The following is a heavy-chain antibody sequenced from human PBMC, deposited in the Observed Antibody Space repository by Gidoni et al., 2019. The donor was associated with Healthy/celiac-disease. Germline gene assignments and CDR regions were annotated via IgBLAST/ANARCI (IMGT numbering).Heavy chain of an antibody. CDR2: ISGSGGST. CDR3: AKLSGDSSGYLDY. CDR1: EFTVSSYA. D-gene: IGHD3-22*01. J-gene: IGHJ4*02. V-gene: IGHV3-23*01. Sequence: EVERLESGGGVVQPGGSLRLDCAAAEFTVSSYARSWVRQAPGKGLECVSAISGSGGSTYYADSVKGRFTISRDNSKNTLYLQMNSLRAEDTAVYYCAKLSGDSSGYLDYWGQGPLVTVSS.